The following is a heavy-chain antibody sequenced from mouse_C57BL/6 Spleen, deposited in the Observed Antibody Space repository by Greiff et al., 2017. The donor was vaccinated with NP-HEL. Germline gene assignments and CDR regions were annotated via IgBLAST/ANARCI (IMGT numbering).Heavy chain of an antibody. Sequence: VQLQESGAELVRPGASVTLSCKASGYTFTDYEMHWVKQTPVHGLEWIGAIDPETGGTAYNQKFKGKAILTADKSSSTAYMELRSLTSEDSAVYYCTRRYYGSSGWYFDVWGTGTTVTVSS. CDR3: TRRYYGSSGWYFDV. V-gene: IGHV1-15*01. D-gene: IGHD1-1*01. J-gene: IGHJ1*03. CDR1: GYTFTDYE. CDR2: IDPETGGT.